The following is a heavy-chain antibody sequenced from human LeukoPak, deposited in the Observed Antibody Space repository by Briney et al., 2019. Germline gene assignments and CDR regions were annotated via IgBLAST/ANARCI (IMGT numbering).Heavy chain of an antibody. D-gene: IGHD6-13*01. CDR3: ARAFPGIAVAGKSLWFEP. CDR2: INPNSGGT. J-gene: IGHJ5*02. Sequence: GASVKVSCKASGYTFTGYYMHWVRQAPGQGLEWMGWINPNSGGTNYAQKFQGRVTMTRDTSISTAYMELGRLRSDDTAVYYCARAFPGIAVAGKSLWFEPGGQGTLVTVSS. CDR1: GYTFTGYY. V-gene: IGHV1-2*02.